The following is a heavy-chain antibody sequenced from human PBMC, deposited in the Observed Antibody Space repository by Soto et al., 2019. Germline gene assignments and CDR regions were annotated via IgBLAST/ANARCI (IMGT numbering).Heavy chain of an antibody. D-gene: IGHD1-1*01. Sequence: EVQLVESGGGLVQPGRSLRLSCAASGFTFGDCAMHWVRQAPGKGLEWVSGISWGSVTIDFADSVKGRFTISRDNAKNSLYLQMNSLRHEDMGMYYCAKGGNVGVDAFDIWGQGTKVTVSS. V-gene: IGHV3-9*03. CDR2: ISWGSVTI. J-gene: IGHJ3*02. CDR1: GFTFGDCA. CDR3: AKGGNVGVDAFDI.